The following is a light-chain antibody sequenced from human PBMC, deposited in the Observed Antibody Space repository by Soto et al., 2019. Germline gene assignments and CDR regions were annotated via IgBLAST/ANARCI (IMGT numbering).Light chain of an antibody. V-gene: IGKV3-15*01. J-gene: IGKJ4*02. CDR3: QQYGHWPELS. Sequence: EIVMTQSPVTLSVSPGERATLSCRASQSVVTNVAWYQQKHGQTPRLLIYSASKRAAGIPDRFSGSGSETECTLTISRLQSEDFAVYYCQQYGHWPELSFGGGTKVEIK. CDR2: SAS. CDR1: QSVVTN.